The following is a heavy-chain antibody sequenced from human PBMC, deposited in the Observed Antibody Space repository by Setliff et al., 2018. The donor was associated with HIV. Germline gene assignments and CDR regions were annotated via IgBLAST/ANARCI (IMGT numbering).Heavy chain of an antibody. Sequence: PSETLSLTCAVYGGSFSGYYWSWIRQPPGKGLEWIGEINHTGSTNYNPSLKSRITISVDTSKNQFSLKLNSVTAADTAVYYCARGGRGWIVAVPGAFDIWGQGTMVTVSS. D-gene: IGHD3-22*01. CDR1: GGSFSGYY. J-gene: IGHJ3*02. CDR2: INHTGST. V-gene: IGHV4-34*01. CDR3: ARGGRGWIVAVPGAFDI.